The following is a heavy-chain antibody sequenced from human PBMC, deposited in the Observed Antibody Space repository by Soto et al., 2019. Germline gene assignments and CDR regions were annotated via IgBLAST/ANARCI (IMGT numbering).Heavy chain of an antibody. CDR2: INHSGSS. Sequence: SETLSLTCAVYGGSFSGYYWSWIRQPPGKRLEWIGEINHSGSSNYNPSLKSRVTISGDTSRNQFSLKLSSVTAADTAVYYCARSGPKYCSGGTCHPFDYWGQGTLVTVSS. D-gene: IGHD2-15*01. CDR1: GGSFSGYY. CDR3: ARSGPKYCSGGTCHPFDY. J-gene: IGHJ4*02. V-gene: IGHV4-34*01.